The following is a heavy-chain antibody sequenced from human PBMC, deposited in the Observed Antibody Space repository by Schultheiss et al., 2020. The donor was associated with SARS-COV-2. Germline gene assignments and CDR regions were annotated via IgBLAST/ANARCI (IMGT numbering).Heavy chain of an antibody. D-gene: IGHD3-10*01. Sequence: SETLSLTCAVSGGSITSSNYYWGWIRQPPGKGLEWVGYIYYSGSTNYNPSLKSRVTISVDTSKNQFSLKLSSVTAADTAVYYCARVGYYGSGRNGAFDIWGQGTMVTVSS. CDR2: IYYSGST. CDR3: ARVGYYGSGRNGAFDI. CDR1: GGSITSSNYY. J-gene: IGHJ3*02. V-gene: IGHV4-61*05.